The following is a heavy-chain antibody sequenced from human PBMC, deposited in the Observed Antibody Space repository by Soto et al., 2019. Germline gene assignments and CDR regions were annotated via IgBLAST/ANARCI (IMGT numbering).Heavy chain of an antibody. V-gene: IGHV3-66*03. D-gene: IGHD3-3*01. CDR2: MYSAGDT. CDR1: GFTVSGSY. Sequence: EVQLVESGGELTQPGGSLRLSCVASGFTVSGSYMTWVRQAPGKGLEWVSVMYSAGDTYYADSVKGRFTISRDNSKTTLYLQMSSLRAEDTAVYYCARDQYDFWSSYGPYYYGMAVWGQGTTVTVSS. J-gene: IGHJ6*02. CDR3: ARDQYDFWSSYGPYYYGMAV.